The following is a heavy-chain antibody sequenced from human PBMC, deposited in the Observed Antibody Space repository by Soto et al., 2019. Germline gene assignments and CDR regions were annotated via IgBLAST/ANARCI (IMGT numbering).Heavy chain of an antibody. V-gene: IGHV3-23*01. Sequence: GGSLRLSCAASGFTFSSYALSWVRQAPGKGLEWVSAISGSGGSTYYADSVKGRFTISRDNSKNTLYLQMNSLRAEDTAVYYCAKDYRKNFGMSLFDYWGQGTMVTVSS. J-gene: IGHJ4*02. D-gene: IGHD1-20*01. CDR1: GFTFSSYA. CDR2: ISGSGGST. CDR3: AKDYRKNFGMSLFDY.